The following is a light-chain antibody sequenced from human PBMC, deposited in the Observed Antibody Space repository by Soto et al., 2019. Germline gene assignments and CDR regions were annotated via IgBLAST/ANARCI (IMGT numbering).Light chain of an antibody. CDR3: QQRSNWPTLT. Sequence: EIVLTQSPATLSLSPGERATLSCRASQSVSSYLAWYQQKPGQAPRLLIYDASNRATGIPARFSGSGSGTEFTPTISSLGPEDFAVYYCQQRSNWPTLTFGGGTKVEIK. CDR2: DAS. J-gene: IGKJ4*01. V-gene: IGKV3-11*01. CDR1: QSVSSY.